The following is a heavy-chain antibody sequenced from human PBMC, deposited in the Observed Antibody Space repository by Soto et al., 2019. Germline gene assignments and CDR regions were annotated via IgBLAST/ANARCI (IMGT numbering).Heavy chain of an antibody. CDR1: GFSFSNYA. CDR2: ISGRDDST. V-gene: IGHV3-23*01. D-gene: IGHD6-13*01. CDR3: ARDRERDAWYEDY. Sequence: EVQLLESGGDLVQPGGSLRLSCVASGFSFSNYAMSWVRQVPGKGLEWVSVISGRDDSTYYADSVKGRFTLSRDNSKNTLYLQMNSLRAEDTAIYYCARDRERDAWYEDYWGQGTLVTVSS. J-gene: IGHJ4*02.